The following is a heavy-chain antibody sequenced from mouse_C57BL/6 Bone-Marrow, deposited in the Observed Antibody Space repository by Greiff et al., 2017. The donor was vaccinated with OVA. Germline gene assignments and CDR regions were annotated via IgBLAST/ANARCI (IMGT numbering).Heavy chain of an antibody. J-gene: IGHJ4*01. CDR3: ARLYYAMVY. CDR2: ISNGGGST. Sequence: EVQGVESGGGLVQPGGSLKLSCAASGFTFSDYYMYWVRQTPEKRLEWVAYISNGGGSTEYPDTVKGRFTISRDSAQNTLYLQMSRLKSEDTAMYYCARLYYAMVYWGQGTSVTVSS. CDR1: GFTFSDYY. V-gene: IGHV5-12*01.